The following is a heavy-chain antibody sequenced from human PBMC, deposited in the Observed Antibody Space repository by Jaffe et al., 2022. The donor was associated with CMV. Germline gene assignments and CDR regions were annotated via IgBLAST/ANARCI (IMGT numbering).Heavy chain of an antibody. Sequence: QITLKESGPTLVKPTQTLTLTCTFSGFSLDTGGVGVGWIRQPPGKALEWLALIYWDDDKRYSTSLKSRLTITKDTSENRVVLTMTNMDPEDTATYYCAHRNSRKVAARFDFWGQGTLVTVSS. CDR2: IYWDDDK. V-gene: IGHV2-5*02. CDR3: AHRNSRKVAARFDF. CDR1: GFSLDTGGVG. D-gene: IGHD1-26*01. J-gene: IGHJ4*02.